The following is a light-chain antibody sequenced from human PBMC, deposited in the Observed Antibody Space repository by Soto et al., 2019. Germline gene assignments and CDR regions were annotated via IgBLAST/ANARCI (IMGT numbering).Light chain of an antibody. Sequence: EIGLTQSPCTLSLSPGDRATLSCSASQSVSSNYLAWFQQKPGQAPRLLIYAASSRAPGVPARFSGSGSETEFTLTISSLQPEDFAIYYCHQYNNWPSWTFGQGTKVDTK. J-gene: IGKJ1*01. CDR1: QSVSSN. V-gene: IGKV3-15*01. CDR3: HQYNNWPSWT. CDR2: AAS.